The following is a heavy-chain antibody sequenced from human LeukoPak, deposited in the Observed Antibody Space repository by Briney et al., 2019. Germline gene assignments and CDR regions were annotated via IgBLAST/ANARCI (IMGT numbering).Heavy chain of an antibody. D-gene: IGHD3-22*01. CDR2: ISAYNGNT. CDR3: AREANYDDTPDAFDI. CDR1: SYTFPNYA. Sequence: GASVKVSCKASSYTFPNYAISWVRQAPGQGLEWMGWISAYNGNTNYAQKFQGRVTMTGDTSTSTAYIDLRSLRSNDTAVYYCAREANYDDTPDAFDIWGQGTMVTVSS. J-gene: IGHJ3*02. V-gene: IGHV1-18*01.